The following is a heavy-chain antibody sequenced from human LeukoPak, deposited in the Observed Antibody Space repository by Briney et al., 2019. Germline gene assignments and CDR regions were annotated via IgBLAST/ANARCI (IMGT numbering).Heavy chain of an antibody. CDR1: GFTFSSYA. CDR2: ISGSGGST. Sequence: PGGSLRLSCAASGFTFSSYAMSWVRQAPGKGLEWVSAISGSGGSTYYADSVKGRFTISRDNSKNTLYLQMNSLRAEDTAVYYCAKPFTPMVRGDTFDYWGQGTLVTVSS. J-gene: IGHJ4*02. CDR3: AKPFTPMVRGDTFDY. D-gene: IGHD3-10*01. V-gene: IGHV3-23*01.